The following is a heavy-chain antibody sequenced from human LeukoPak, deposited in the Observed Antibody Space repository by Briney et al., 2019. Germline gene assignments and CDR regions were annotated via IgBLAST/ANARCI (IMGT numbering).Heavy chain of an antibody. J-gene: IGHJ5*02. CDR2: IYYGGST. V-gene: IGHV4-39*01. CDR3: ARALGYCSGGSCTRGYNWFDP. D-gene: IGHD2-15*01. CDR1: GDSISSNDYY. Sequence: PSETLSLTCTVSGDSISSNDYYWGWIRQPPGKGLEWIGSIYYGGSTYYNPSLKSRVIISVDTSMNQFSLKLSFVTTADTAVYYCARALGYCSGGSCTRGYNWFDPWGQGTLSPSPQ.